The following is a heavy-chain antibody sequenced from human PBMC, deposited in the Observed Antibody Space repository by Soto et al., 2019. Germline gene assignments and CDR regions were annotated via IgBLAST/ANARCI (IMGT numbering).Heavy chain of an antibody. CDR3: ASVIGGDSEYYFDY. J-gene: IGHJ4*02. D-gene: IGHD2-21*02. CDR1: GFSISTGGYY. V-gene: IGHV4-31*03. Sequence: PSETLSLTCTVSGFSISTGGYYWSWIRQHPGKGLEWIGNIYYSGRTYYNPSLKSRVILSVDTSKNHFSLNLRSLTAADAAMYYVASVIGGDSEYYFDYCGQRALVTLS. CDR2: IYYSGRT.